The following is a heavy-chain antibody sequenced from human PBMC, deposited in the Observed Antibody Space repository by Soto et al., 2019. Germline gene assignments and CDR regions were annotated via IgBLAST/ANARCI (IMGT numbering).Heavy chain of an antibody. V-gene: IGHV3-48*04. D-gene: IGHD7-27*01. CDR1: GFTFSSYS. CDR3: ARDKAWAFDY. J-gene: IGHJ4*02. CDR2: IFVNSATI. Sequence: GGSLRLSCVASGFTFSSYSMVGVRQAPGKGLEWVSYIFVNSATIHYADSVKGRFTVSRDNAKNSLFLEMKSLRAEDTGIYYCARDKAWAFDYWGQGTLVTVSS.